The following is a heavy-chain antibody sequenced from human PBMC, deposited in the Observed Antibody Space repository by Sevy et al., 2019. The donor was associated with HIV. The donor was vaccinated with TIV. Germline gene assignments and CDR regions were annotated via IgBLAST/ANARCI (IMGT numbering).Heavy chain of an antibody. V-gene: IGHV3-7*01. CDR2: INEDGTEK. D-gene: IGHD2-2*02. CDR3: AGGGRYCCSTSCYTNWFDP. CDR1: GFTFSTYW. J-gene: IGHJ5*02. Sequence: GGSLRLSCAASGFTFSTYWMSWFRQAPGKGLEWVANINEDGTEKFYVDSVKGRFTMSGDNAKNSLYLQMNSLRSEDTAVYYCAGGGRYCCSTSCYTNWFDPWGQGTLVTVSS.